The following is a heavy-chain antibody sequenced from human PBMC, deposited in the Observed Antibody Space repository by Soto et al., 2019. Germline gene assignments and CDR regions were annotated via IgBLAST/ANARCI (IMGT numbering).Heavy chain of an antibody. D-gene: IGHD6-13*01. CDR3: ARDPSSSWYYWFDS. CDR2: ISSSGSTI. V-gene: IGHV3-48*03. Sequence: QTGGSLRLSCAASGFTFSSYEMNWVRQAPGKGLEWVSYISSSGSTIYYADSVKGRFTISRDNAKNSLYLQMNSLRAEDTAVYFCARDPSSSWYYWFDSWGQGTLVTVSS. CDR1: GFTFSSYE. J-gene: IGHJ5*01.